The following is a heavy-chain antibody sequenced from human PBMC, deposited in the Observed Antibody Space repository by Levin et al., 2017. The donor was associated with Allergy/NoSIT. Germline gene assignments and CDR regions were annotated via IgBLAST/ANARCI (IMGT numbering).Heavy chain of an antibody. CDR3: ARGSNMAAAGSWNGMDV. Sequence: ASVKVSCEASGYTFTSYDVNWVRQAPGQGLEWMGWLTPNNGKTGYAQKFQGRVTMTRTTSIRTAYMELRSLRSEDTAVYYCARGSNMAAAGSWNGMDVWGQGTTVIVSS. V-gene: IGHV1-8*01. J-gene: IGHJ6*02. D-gene: IGHD6-13*01. CDR1: GYTFTSYD. CDR2: LTPNNGKT.